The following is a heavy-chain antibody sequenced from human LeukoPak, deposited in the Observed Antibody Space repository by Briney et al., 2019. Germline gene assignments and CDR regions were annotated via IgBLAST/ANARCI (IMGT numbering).Heavy chain of an antibody. D-gene: IGHD2-21*02. Sequence: SETLSLTCAVSGYSISSGYYWGWIRQPPGKGLEWIGSIYHSGSTYYNPSLKSRVTMSVDTSKNQFSLKLSSVTAADTAVYYCARERVLVYCGGDCYPTLDYWGQGTLVTVSS. CDR3: ARERVLVYCGGDCYPTLDY. J-gene: IGHJ4*02. V-gene: IGHV4-38-2*02. CDR2: IYHSGST. CDR1: GYSISSGYY.